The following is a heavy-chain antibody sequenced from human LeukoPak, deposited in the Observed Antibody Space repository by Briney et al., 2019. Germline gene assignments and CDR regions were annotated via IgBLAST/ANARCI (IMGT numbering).Heavy chain of an antibody. Sequence: PSQTLSLTCTVSGGSISSSSYYWGWIRQPPGKGLEWIGSIYYSGSTYYNPSLKGRVTISVDTSKNQFSLKLSPVTAADTAVYYCARQGTTGTTFRNWGQGTLVTVSS. CDR3: ARQGTTGTTFRN. D-gene: IGHD1-1*01. CDR1: GGSISSSSYY. V-gene: IGHV4-39*01. CDR2: IYYSGST. J-gene: IGHJ4*02.